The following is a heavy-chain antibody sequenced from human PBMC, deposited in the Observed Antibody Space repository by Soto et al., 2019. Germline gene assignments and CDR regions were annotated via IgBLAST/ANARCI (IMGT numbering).Heavy chain of an antibody. J-gene: IGHJ5*02. CDR1: GYTFFTYD. Sequence: GNSVKVSCKASGYTFFTYDVSWLRQAPGQGLEWMGWISTYSGDTKYAQKFQGRVTMTTDTSTTTAYLELRSLRSDDTAVYYCARHHGPTTSENWFDPWGQGTLVTVSS. CDR3: ARHHGPTTSENWFDP. D-gene: IGHD5-12*01. CDR2: ISTYSGDT. V-gene: IGHV1-18*01.